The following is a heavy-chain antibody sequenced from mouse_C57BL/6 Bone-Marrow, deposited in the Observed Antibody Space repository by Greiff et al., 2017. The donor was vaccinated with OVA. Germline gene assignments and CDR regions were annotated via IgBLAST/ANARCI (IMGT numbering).Heavy chain of an antibody. CDR2: IHPNSGST. Sequence: QVQLQQPGAELVKPGASVKLSCKASGYTFTSYWMHWVKQRPGQGLEWIGMIHPNSGSTNYNEKFKSKATLPVDKSSSKAYMQLSSLTSEDSAVYYCAREALTEAWFAYWGQGTLVTVSA. CDR3: AREALTEAWFAY. J-gene: IGHJ3*01. CDR1: GYTFTSYW. V-gene: IGHV1-64*01.